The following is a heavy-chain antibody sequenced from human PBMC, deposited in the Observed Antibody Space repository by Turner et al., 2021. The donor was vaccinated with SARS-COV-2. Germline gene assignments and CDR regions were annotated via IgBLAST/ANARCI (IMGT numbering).Heavy chain of an antibody. D-gene: IGHD5-18*01. CDR3: ARLIETAMVYYGMDV. CDR1: GGSINSSTSC. V-gene: IGHV4-39*01. CDR2: IYESGIT. J-gene: IGHJ6*02. Sequence: QLQLQESGPGLVKPSETLSLTCTVSGGSINSSTSCWSWLPQPPGKVLEWIGNIYESGITYYNPSLKSRVTISVDTSKNQFSLKLSSVTAAVTAVYYCARLIETAMVYYGMDVWCQGTTVTVSS.